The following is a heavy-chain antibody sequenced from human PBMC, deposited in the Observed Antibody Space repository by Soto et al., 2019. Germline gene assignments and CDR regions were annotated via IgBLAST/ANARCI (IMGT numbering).Heavy chain of an antibody. V-gene: IGHV3-48*03. CDR2: ISSSGSTI. CDR1: GFTFSSYE. D-gene: IGHD5-12*01. Sequence: GGSLRLSCAASGFTFSSYEMNWVRQAPGKGLEWVSYISSSGSTIHYADSVKGRFTISRDNAKNSLYLQMSSLRAEDTAVYYCASIGYSGYEAPLLWGQGTLVTVSS. CDR3: ASIGYSGYEAPLL. J-gene: IGHJ4*02.